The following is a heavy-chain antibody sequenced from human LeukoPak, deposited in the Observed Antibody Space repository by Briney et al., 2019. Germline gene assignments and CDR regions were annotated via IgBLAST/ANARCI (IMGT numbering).Heavy chain of an antibody. J-gene: IGHJ3*02. V-gene: IGHV3-23*01. Sequence: GGSLRLSCAASGFTFSSYAMSWVRQAPGKGLEWVSAIGGSGGSTYYADSVKGRFTISRDNSKNTLYLQMNSLRAEDTAVYYCAKDLYYYDSSGNFDIWGQGTMVTVSS. CDR3: AKDLYYYDSSGNFDI. CDR2: IGGSGGST. CDR1: GFTFSSYA. D-gene: IGHD3-22*01.